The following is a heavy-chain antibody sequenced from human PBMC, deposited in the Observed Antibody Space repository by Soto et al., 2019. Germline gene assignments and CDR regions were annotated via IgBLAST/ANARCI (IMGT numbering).Heavy chain of an antibody. V-gene: IGHV3-23*01. CDR3: AKDGRYDYDSSGDGSYYYYYGMDV. J-gene: IGHJ6*02. CDR2: ISGSGGST. CDR1: GFTFSSYA. D-gene: IGHD3-22*01. Sequence: EVQLLESGGGLVQPGGSLRLSCAASGFTFSSYAMSWVRQAPGKGLEWVSAISGSGGSTYYADSVKGRFTISRDNSKNTLYLQMNSLRAEDTAVYYCAKDGRYDYDSSGDGSYYYYYGMDVWGQGTTVTVSS.